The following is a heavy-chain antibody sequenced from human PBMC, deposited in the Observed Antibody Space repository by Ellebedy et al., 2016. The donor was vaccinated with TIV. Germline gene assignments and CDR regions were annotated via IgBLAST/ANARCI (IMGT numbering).Heavy chain of an antibody. CDR1: GFTFSRYW. Sequence: GESLKISCAASGFTFSRYWMSWVRQAPGKGLEWVASIKEDGDEKKYVESVKGRFTVSRDNVRDSLYLQMNSLRAEDTAMYFCARDYLALRYFDWQNNYYVDLWGRGALVTVSS. J-gene: IGHJ2*01. CDR3: ARDYLALRYFDWQNNYYVDL. CDR2: IKEDGDEK. D-gene: IGHD3-9*01. V-gene: IGHV3-7*01.